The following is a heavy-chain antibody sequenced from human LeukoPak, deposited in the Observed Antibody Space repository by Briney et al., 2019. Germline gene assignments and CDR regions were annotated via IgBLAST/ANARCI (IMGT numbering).Heavy chain of an antibody. CDR3: AKDSRGYSTGDFDC. CDR2: ISWNCGSI. CDR1: GFTSDDYA. V-gene: IGHV3-9*02. J-gene: IGHJ4*02. D-gene: IGHD5-18*01. Sequence: PGGSLRLSCAASGFTSDDYAMHSVRQAPGKGLEWVSGISWNCGSIGYADSVKGRFTISRDNAKNSLYLQMNSLRAEDTALYYCAKDSRGYSTGDFDCWGQGTLVTVSS.